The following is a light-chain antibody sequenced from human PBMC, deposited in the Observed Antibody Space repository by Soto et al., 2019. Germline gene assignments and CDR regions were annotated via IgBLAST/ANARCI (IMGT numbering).Light chain of an antibody. CDR2: AAD. V-gene: IGKV1-39*01. Sequence: DVKLTQSPSYLYASVGDTVTITCRASPSIGSYLNWYQHKPGSAPKLLVFAADTLKSGVPSRFSGSGFNREFTLTVTSLQPDDFATYYCQQNYNVPYTFGQGTRLE. J-gene: IGKJ2*01. CDR3: QQNYNVPYT. CDR1: PSIGSY.